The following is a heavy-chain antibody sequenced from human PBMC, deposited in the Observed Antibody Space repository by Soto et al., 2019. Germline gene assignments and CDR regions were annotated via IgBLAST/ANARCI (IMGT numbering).Heavy chain of an antibody. J-gene: IGHJ6*02. V-gene: IGHV3-23*01. CDR1: GFTFSNHA. CDR2: IIAGGGAT. D-gene: IGHD3-16*01. CDR3: AKNGVADYKYYAMDA. Sequence: GGSLRLSCAASGFTFSNHAMSWVRQAPGKGLEWVSAIIAGGGATYNADSVKGRFAISRDNSKNTLYLQMNSLRAEGTAVYYCAKNGVADYKYYAMDAWGQGTSVTVSS.